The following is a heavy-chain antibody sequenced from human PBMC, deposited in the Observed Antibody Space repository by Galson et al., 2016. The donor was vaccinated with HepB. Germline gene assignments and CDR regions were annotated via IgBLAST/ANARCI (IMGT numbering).Heavy chain of an antibody. CDR1: GYSFTNYH. CDR2: MNPNSGNT. J-gene: IGHJ6*02. D-gene: IGHD2-21*02. Sequence: SVKVSCKASGYSFTNYHINWVRQATGQGLEWLGWMNPNSGNTLYAQKFQGRVTMTSNTSISTAYMELSSLTSEETAIYYCARGVVCYGDRCTYTSKDVWGQGTTVTVSS. V-gene: IGHV1-8*02. CDR3: ARGVVCYGDRCTYTSKDV.